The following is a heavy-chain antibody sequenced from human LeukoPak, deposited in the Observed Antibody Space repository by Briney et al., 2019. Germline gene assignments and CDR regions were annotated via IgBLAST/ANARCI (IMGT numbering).Heavy chain of an antibody. V-gene: IGHV3-11*01. Sequence: GGSLRLSCAASGFTFSDYYMSWIRQAPGKGLEWVSYISGSGSTIYYADSVKGRFTISRDNAKNSLYLQMNSLRAEDTAVYYCARDRLVGATDYWGQGTLVTVSS. D-gene: IGHD1-26*01. CDR1: GFTFSDYY. CDR2: ISGSGSTI. J-gene: IGHJ4*02. CDR3: ARDRLVGATDY.